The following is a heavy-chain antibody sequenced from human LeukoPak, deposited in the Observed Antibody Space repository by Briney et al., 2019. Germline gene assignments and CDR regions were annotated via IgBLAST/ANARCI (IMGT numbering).Heavy chain of an antibody. J-gene: IGHJ4*02. CDR1: GGSMSSYS. Sequence: PSETLSLTRTVSGGSMSSYSWSWIRQPAGKGLEWIGRVYTSGSANYNPSLKSRVTMSVDTSKNQFSLKLSSVTAADTAVYYCARYIAGITGYFDYWGQGTLVTVSS. CDR2: VYTSGSA. CDR3: ARYIAGITGYFDY. D-gene: IGHD1/OR15-1a*01. V-gene: IGHV4-4*07.